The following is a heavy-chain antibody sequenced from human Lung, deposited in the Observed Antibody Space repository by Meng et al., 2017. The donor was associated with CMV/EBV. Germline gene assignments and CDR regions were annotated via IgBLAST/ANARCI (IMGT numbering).Heavy chain of an antibody. CDR3: ASFPPPGKQWLVTDY. CDR2: IYHSGST. V-gene: IGHV4-4*02. J-gene: IGHJ4*02. CDR1: GGSISSSNW. Sequence: QVQLHESGPGLVKPSGTLSLTCAVSGGSISSSNWWSWVRQPPGKGLEWIGEIYHSGSTNYNPSLKSRVTISVDKSKNQSSLKLSSVTAADTAVYYCASFPPPGKQWLVTDYWGQGTLVTVSS. D-gene: IGHD6-19*01.